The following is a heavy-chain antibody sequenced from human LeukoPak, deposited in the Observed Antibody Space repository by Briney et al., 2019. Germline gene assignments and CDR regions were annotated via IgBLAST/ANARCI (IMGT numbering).Heavy chain of an antibody. J-gene: IGHJ3*02. V-gene: IGHV3-30-3*01. CDR3: ARKMAANAFDI. CDR2: MSYDGTNK. Sequence: PGGSLRLSCAASGFTFSTYRIHWVRQAPGKGLEWVAVMSYDGTNKYYADSVKGRLTISRDNSKNTLYLQMNSLRTEDTAVYYCARKMAANAFDIWGQGTMVTVSS. D-gene: IGHD5-24*01. CDR1: GFTFSTYR.